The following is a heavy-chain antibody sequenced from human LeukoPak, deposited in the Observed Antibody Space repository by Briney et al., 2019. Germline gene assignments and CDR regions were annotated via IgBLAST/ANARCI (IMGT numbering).Heavy chain of an antibody. Sequence: GGSLRLSCAASGFTFDDYAMHWVRQAPGKGLEWVSGISWNSGSIGYADSVKGRFTISRDNAKNSLYLQMNSLRAEDTALYYCAKDEGSSGWWSLVYWGQGTLVTVSS. CDR2: ISWNSGSI. J-gene: IGHJ4*02. CDR1: GFTFDDYA. CDR3: AKDEGSSGWWSLVY. D-gene: IGHD6-19*01. V-gene: IGHV3-9*01.